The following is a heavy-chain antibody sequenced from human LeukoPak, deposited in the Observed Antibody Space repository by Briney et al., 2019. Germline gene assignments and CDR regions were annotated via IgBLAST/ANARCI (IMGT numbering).Heavy chain of an antibody. Sequence: GGSLRLSCAASGFTFDSYAMNWVRQAPGKGLEWVSAISGSGGSTYYADSVKGRFTISRDNSKNTLYLQMNSLRAEDTAMYYCAKKLSGRGWIFDYWGQGTLGTVSS. CDR2: ISGSGGST. CDR1: GFTFDSYA. D-gene: IGHD6-19*01. V-gene: IGHV3-23*01. CDR3: AKKLSGRGWIFDY. J-gene: IGHJ4*02.